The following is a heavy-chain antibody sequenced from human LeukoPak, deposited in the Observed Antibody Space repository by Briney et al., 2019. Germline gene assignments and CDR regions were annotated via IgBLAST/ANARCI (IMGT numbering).Heavy chain of an antibody. Sequence: GGSLRLSCAASGFTFNNYGMHWVRQAPGKALEGVAFIRFDENNKYYADSVKGRFTISRDNYKNTVYLQMSSLRAEETAVYSCTKDITRLGDRRPFDYWGQGTLVTVS. V-gene: IGHV3-30*02. CDR2: IRFDENNK. J-gene: IGHJ4*02. CDR1: GFTFNNYG. D-gene: IGHD3-16*01. CDR3: TKDITRLGDRRPFDY.